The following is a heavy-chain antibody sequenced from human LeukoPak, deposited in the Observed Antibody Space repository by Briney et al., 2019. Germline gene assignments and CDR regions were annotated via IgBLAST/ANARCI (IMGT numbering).Heavy chain of an antibody. Sequence: SETLSLTCTVSDDSITMYYWTWIRQPPGKGLEWIGYVDQTRGTNFNPSLNGRVRISRDRSKNLFSLRLRSVTAADTAVYYCARGQRPPMGYSSGWYMSTAKSDPWGQGTLVTVSS. J-gene: IGHJ5*02. CDR3: ARGQRPPMGYSSGWYMSTAKSDP. D-gene: IGHD6-19*01. CDR2: VDQTRGT. V-gene: IGHV4-59*01. CDR1: DDSITMYY.